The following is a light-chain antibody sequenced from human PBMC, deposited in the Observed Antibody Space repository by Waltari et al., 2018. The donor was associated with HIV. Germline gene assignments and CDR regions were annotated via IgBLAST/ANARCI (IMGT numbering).Light chain of an antibody. CDR1: QSISTY. V-gene: IGKV1-39*01. J-gene: IGKJ1*01. Sequence: DIQMTQSPSSLSASVGDRVTITCRASQSISTYLNWYQQKPGKAPKLLIYAASTSPTGVPSRFSGSGSGTDFTLTISSLQPEDFATYCCQHSYSTPWTFGQGTKVEIK. CDR2: AAS. CDR3: QHSYSTPWT.